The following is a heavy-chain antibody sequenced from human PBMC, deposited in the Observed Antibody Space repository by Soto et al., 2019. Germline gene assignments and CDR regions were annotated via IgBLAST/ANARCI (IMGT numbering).Heavy chain of an antibody. CDR2: VKYDGSQT. V-gene: IGHV3-7*01. J-gene: IGHJ6*02. D-gene: IGHD1-1*01. CDR1: GFTFSSYW. CDR3: TRDFQGPLDYGMDV. Sequence: GGSLRLSXADSGFTFSSYWMSWVRQAPGKGLEWVANVKYDGSQTYYVGSVKGRFTISRDNAKNSLYLQMNSLRAEDTAVYYCTRDFQGPLDYGMDVWGQGTTVTVSS.